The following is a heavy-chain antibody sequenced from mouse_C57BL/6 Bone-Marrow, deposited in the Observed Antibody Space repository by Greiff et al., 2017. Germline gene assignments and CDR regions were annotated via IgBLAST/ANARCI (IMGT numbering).Heavy chain of an antibody. CDR1: GFTFSSYG. CDR2: ISSGGSYT. J-gene: IGHJ1*03. CDR3: ARNRDYYGSSYGYFDV. V-gene: IGHV5-6*01. D-gene: IGHD1-1*01. Sequence: EVQGVESGGDLVKPGGSLKLSCAASGFTFSSYGMSWVRQTPDKRLEWVATISSGGSYTYYPDSVKGRFTISRDNAKNTLFLQMTSLRSEDTAMYYCARNRDYYGSSYGYFDVWGTGTTVTVSS.